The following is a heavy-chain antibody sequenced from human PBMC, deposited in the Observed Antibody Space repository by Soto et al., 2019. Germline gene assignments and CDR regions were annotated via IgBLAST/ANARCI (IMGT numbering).Heavy chain of an antibody. J-gene: IGHJ4*02. V-gene: IGHV1-2*02. CDR2: IDPNSGGT. CDR1: GYTFKGYY. D-gene: IGHD3-9*01. Sequence: SVKVSRTEYGYTFKGYYMHWVRQPPGQGLEWMGWIDPNSGGTNYEQKFQGRVTMTRDTSISTAYMELSRLRSDDTAVYYCARSDILTGYLSYWGQGTLVTVSS. CDR3: ARSDILTGYLSY.